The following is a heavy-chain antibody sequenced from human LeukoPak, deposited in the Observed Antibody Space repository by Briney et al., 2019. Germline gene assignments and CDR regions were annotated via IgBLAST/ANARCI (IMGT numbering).Heavy chain of an antibody. V-gene: IGHV6-1*01. D-gene: IGHD6-13*01. CDR1: GDSVSSNSAA. J-gene: IGHJ4*02. Sequence: SQTLSLTCAISGDSVSSNSAAWNWIRQSPSRGLEWLGRTYYRSKWYNDYAVSVKSRITINPDTSKNQFSLQLNSVTPEDTAVYYCARVVAAAGTHQLSSFDYWGQGTLVTVSS. CDR2: TYYRSKWYN. CDR3: ARVVAAAGTHQLSSFDY.